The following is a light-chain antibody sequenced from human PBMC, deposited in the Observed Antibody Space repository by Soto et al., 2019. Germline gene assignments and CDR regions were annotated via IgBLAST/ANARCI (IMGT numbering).Light chain of an antibody. J-gene: IGKJ2*01. CDR3: QQSYSTPRT. CDR1: QSISCY. CDR2: AAS. V-gene: IGKV1-39*01. Sequence: DIQMTQSPSSLSASVGDRVTITSRAIQSISCYLNWYQQNPGKAPKLLIYAASSLQSGVPSRFSGSGSGTDFTLTISSLQPEDFATYYCQQSYSTPRTFGQGTKLEIK.